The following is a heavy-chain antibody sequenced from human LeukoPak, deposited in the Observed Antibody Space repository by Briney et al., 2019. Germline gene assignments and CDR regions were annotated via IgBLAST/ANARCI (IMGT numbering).Heavy chain of an antibody. CDR3: ARRQYSGYDFDF. Sequence: GESLKIPCRGSGYSFTSYWIAWVRQMPGKGLEWMGIIYPGDSDTRYSPSFQGQVTVSADKSISTAYLQWNTLEASDTAMYYCARRQYSGYDFDFWGQGTLVTVSS. CDR2: IYPGDSDT. D-gene: IGHD5-12*01. J-gene: IGHJ4*02. CDR1: GYSFTSYW. V-gene: IGHV5-51*01.